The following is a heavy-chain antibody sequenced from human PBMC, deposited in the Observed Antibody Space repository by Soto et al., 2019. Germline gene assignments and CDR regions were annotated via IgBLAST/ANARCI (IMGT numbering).Heavy chain of an antibody. V-gene: IGHV3-15*01. Sequence: GGSLRLSCAASGFTFSNAWMSWVRQAPGKGLEWVGRIKSKTDGGTTDYAAPVKGRFTISRDDSKNTLYLQMNSLKTEDTAVYYCTTDFFDRLLYAYGMDVWGQGTTVTVSS. D-gene: IGHD3-9*01. CDR2: IKSKTDGGTT. CDR3: TTDFFDRLLYAYGMDV. J-gene: IGHJ6*02. CDR1: GFTFSNAW.